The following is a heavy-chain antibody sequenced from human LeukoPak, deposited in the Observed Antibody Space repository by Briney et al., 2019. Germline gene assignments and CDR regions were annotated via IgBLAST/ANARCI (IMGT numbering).Heavy chain of an antibody. CDR3: ARISGYYPPFSNLDC. V-gene: IGHV3-7*01. D-gene: IGHD3-22*01. Sequence: GGSLRLSCAASGFTFSSHWMSWVRQAPRKGLQWVANIKSDGTDKYYVDSVKRRFTISRDNAKNSLYLQMNSLRVEDTAVYYCARISGYYPPFSNLDCWGQGTLVTVSS. CDR2: IKSDGTDK. J-gene: IGHJ4*02. CDR1: GFTFSSHW.